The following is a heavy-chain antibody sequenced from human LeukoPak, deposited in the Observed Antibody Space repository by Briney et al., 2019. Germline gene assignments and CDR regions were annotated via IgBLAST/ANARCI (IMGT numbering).Heavy chain of an antibody. D-gene: IGHD1-26*01. V-gene: IGHV5-51*01. CDR2: IYPGDSDT. CDR3: VRPNSGSYILGFDY. Sequence: GESLKISCKGSGYSFTSYWIGWVRLMPGKGLGWVGIIYPGDSDTRYSPSFQGQVTISADKSISTAYLQWSSLKASDSATYYCVRPNSGSYILGFDYWGQGTLVTVSS. J-gene: IGHJ4*02. CDR1: GYSFTSYW.